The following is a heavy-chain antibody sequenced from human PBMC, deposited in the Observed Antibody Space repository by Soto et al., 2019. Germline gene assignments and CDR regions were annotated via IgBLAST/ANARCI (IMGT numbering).Heavy chain of an antibody. CDR3: ARVGDCSSTSCRYYYYYGMDV. CDR2: ISAYNGNT. CDR1: GHTFTNYG. V-gene: IGHV1-18*01. J-gene: IGHJ6*02. D-gene: IGHD2-2*01. Sequence: ASVKVSCKASGHTFTNYGISWVRQAPGQGLEWMGWISAYNGNTDYAQKLQGRVTMTTDTSTSTAYMELRSLRSDDTAVYYCARVGDCSSTSCRYYYYYGMDVWGQGTTVTVSS.